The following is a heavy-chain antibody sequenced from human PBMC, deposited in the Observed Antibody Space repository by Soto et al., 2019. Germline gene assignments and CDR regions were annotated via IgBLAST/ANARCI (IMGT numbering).Heavy chain of an antibody. J-gene: IGHJ6*02. Sequence: SETLSLTCTVSGASISSYYWSWIRQPPGKGLEWIGYIYDSGTTYYNPSLKSRVTISVDRSKNQFSLKLSSVTAADTAVYYCARAHYGDYDYGMDVWGQGTTVTVS. D-gene: IGHD4-17*01. CDR3: ARAHYGDYDYGMDV. CDR2: IYDSGTT. CDR1: GASISSYY. V-gene: IGHV4-59*12.